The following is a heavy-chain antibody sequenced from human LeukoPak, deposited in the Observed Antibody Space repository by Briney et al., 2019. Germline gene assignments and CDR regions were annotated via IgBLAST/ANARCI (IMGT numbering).Heavy chain of an antibody. CDR3: ARLFQRNELNYYDSSGYSLGY. CDR1: GYTFTSYG. V-gene: IGHV1-18*01. CDR2: ISAYNGNT. D-gene: IGHD3-22*01. J-gene: IGHJ4*02. Sequence: GASVKVSCKASGYTFTSYGISWVRQAPGQGLEWMGWISAYNGNTNYAQKLQGRVTMTTDISTSTAYMELRSLRSDDTAVYYCARLFQRNELNYYDSSGYSLGYWGQGTLVTVSS.